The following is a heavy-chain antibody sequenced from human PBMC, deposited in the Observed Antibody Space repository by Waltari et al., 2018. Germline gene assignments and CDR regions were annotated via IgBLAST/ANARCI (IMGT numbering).Heavy chain of an antibody. D-gene: IGHD1-26*01. CDR3: ARAWKWERPPNDAFDI. Sequence: VQLQESGPGLVKPSETLSLPCTVPGGSISNYYWRWIRQPAGKGLEWIGRIYTSGSTNYNPSLKSRVTMSIDTSKNQFSLKLSSVTAADTAVYYCARAWKWERPPNDAFDIWGQGTMVTVSS. V-gene: IGHV4-4*07. J-gene: IGHJ3*02. CDR2: IYTSGST. CDR1: GGSISNYY.